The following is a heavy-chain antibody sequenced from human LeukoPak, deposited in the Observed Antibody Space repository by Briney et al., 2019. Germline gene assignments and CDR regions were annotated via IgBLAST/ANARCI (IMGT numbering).Heavy chain of an antibody. V-gene: IGHV4-59*12. D-gene: IGHD3-10*01. Sequence: SETLSLTCTVSGGSISSYYWSWIRQPPGKGLEWIGYIYYSGSTNYNPSLKSRVTISVDTSKNQFSLKLSSVTAADTAVYYCARGPSIWFGELLNFDYWGQGTLVTVSS. CDR2: IYYSGST. J-gene: IGHJ4*02. CDR3: ARGPSIWFGELLNFDY. CDR1: GGSISSYY.